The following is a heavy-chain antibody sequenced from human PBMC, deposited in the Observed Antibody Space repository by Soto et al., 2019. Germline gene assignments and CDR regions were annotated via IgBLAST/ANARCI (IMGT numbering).Heavy chain of an antibody. J-gene: IGHJ4*02. CDR1: GDTFNFSS. CDR3: ASSYGSGYRAFDS. CDR2: INPILSMS. Sequence: QVQLVQSGAEVKKPGSSVRVFCKASGDTFNFSSINLLRQAPGLGLEWMGRINPILSMSNYAQRFQGRVTMTADKSTSTAYMELSSLRSEDTAMYYCASSYGSGYRAFDSWGQGALVTVSS. D-gene: IGHD3-10*01. V-gene: IGHV1-69*02.